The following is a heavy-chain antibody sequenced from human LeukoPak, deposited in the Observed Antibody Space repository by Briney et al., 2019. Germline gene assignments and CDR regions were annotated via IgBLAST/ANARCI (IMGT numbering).Heavy chain of an antibody. CDR2: MNPNSGNT. D-gene: IGHD2-2*01. V-gene: IGHV1-8*01. Sequence: ASVKVSCKASGYTSTSYDINWVRQAPGQGLEWMGWMNPNSGNTGYAQKFQGRVTMTRNTSISTAYMELSSLRSEGTAVYYCARGGGDCSSTSCPSDAFDIWGQGTMVTVSS. CDR3: ARGGGDCSSTSCPSDAFDI. J-gene: IGHJ3*02. CDR1: GYTSTSYD.